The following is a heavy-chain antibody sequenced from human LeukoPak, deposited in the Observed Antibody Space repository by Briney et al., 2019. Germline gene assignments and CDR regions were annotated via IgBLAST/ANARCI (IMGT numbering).Heavy chain of an antibody. D-gene: IGHD3-22*01. CDR1: GGTFSSYA. J-gene: IGHJ3*02. CDR2: IIPIFGTA. V-gene: IGHV1-69*05. Sequence: GASVKVSCKASGGTFSSYAISWVRQAPGQGLEWMGGIIPIFGTANYAQKFQGRVTITTDESTSTAYMELSGLGSEDTAVYYCARSDSSGYFPDAFDIWGQGTMVTVSS. CDR3: ARSDSSGYFPDAFDI.